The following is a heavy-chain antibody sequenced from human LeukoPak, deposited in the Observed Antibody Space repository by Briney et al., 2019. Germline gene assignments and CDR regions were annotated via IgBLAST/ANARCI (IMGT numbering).Heavy chain of an antibody. CDR2: MNPNSGNT. D-gene: IGHD3-10*01. Sequence: ASVKVSCKASGYTFTSYDINWVRQATGQGLEWMGWMNPNSGNTGYAQKFQGRVTMTRNTSISTAYMELSSLRPEDTAVYYCARGTYYYGSGSYWSGGYWGQGTLVTVSS. CDR3: ARGTYYYGSGSYWSGGY. J-gene: IGHJ4*02. V-gene: IGHV1-8*01. CDR1: GYTFTSYD.